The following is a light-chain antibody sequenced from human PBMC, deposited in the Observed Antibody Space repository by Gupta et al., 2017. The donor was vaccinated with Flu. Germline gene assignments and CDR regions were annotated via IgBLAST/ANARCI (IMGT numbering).Light chain of an antibody. CDR1: QSISSW. Sequence: DIQMTQSPSTRSASVGDRVTITCRASQSISSWLAWYQQKPGKAPKLLIYKASSLESGVPSRFSGSGSGTEFTLTISSLQPDDFATYYCQQYNSYSYTVGQGTKLEIK. CDR3: QQYNSYSYT. CDR2: KAS. V-gene: IGKV1-5*03. J-gene: IGKJ2*01.